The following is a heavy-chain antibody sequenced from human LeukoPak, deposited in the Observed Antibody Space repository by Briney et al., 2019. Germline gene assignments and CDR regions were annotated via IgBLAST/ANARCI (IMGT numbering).Heavy chain of an antibody. CDR3: ARDLDSILDFSLYYYYYGMDV. CDR1: GLTFSSYG. V-gene: IGHV3-33*01. CDR2: IWYDGSNK. J-gene: IGHJ6*02. D-gene: IGHD3-3*01. Sequence: GGSLRLSCAASGLTFSSYGMHWVRQAPGKGLKWVAVIWYDGSNKYYADSVKGRFTISRDNSKNTLYLQMNSLRAEDTAVYYCARDLDSILDFSLYYYYYGMDVWGQGTTVTVSS.